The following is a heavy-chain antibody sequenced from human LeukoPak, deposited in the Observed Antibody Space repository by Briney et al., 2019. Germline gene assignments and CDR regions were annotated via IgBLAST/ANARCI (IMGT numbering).Heavy chain of an antibody. D-gene: IGHD6-13*01. J-gene: IGHJ4*02. CDR3: ARKAAAGIYYFDY. CDR2: INHSGST. CDR1: GGSFSGYY. Sequence: SETLSLTCAVYGGSFSGYYWNWIRQPPGKGLEWIGEINHSGSTNYNPSLKSRVTMSVDTSKNQFSLKLSSVTAADTAVYYCARKAAAGIYYFDYWGQGTLVTVSS. V-gene: IGHV4-34*01.